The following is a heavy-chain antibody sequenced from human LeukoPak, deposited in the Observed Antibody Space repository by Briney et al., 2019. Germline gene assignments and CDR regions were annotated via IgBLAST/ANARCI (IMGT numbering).Heavy chain of an antibody. D-gene: IGHD5-24*01. CDR3: ATLDGYFDY. CDR2: IYYSGRT. J-gene: IGHJ4*02. V-gene: IGHV4-39*01. Sequence: NPSETLSLTCTVSGGSISSSSYYWCWIREAPGKGLAWVAGIYYSGRTCYNTSLKSRVTISVDTSKNQFSLKLGSVTAADTAVYYCATLDGYFDYWGQGTLVTVSS. CDR1: GGSISSSSYY.